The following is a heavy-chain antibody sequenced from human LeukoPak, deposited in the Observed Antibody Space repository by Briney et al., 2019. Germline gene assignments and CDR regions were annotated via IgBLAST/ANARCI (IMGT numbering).Heavy chain of an antibody. CDR1: GGTFSSYA. Sequence: ASVKVSCKASGGTFSSYAISWVRQAPGQGLEWMGRIIPILGIANYAQKFQGRVTITADKSTSTAYMELSSLRSEDTAVYYCARDRSVDTAMDYFDYWGQGTLVTVSS. D-gene: IGHD5-18*01. V-gene: IGHV1-69*04. CDR3: ARDRSVDTAMDYFDY. CDR2: IIPILGIA. J-gene: IGHJ4*02.